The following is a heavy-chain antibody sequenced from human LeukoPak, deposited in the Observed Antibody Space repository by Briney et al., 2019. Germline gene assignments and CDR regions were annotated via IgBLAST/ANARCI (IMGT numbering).Heavy chain of an antibody. J-gene: IGHJ3*02. V-gene: IGHV3-23*01. CDR1: GFTFSSYA. CDR3: AAYVLLWSGELLNAFDI. CDR2: ISGSGGST. D-gene: IGHD3-10*01. Sequence: GGSLRLSCAASGFTFSSYAMSWVRQAPGKGLEWVSAISGSGGSTYYADSVKGRFTISRDNSKNTLYLQMNSLRAEDTAVYYCAAYVLLWSGELLNAFDIWGQGTMVTVSS.